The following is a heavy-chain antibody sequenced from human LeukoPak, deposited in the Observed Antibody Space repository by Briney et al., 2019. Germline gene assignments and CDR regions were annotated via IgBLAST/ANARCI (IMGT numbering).Heavy chain of an antibody. V-gene: IGHV3-21*01. CDR2: MDRHTDI. J-gene: IGHJ4*02. D-gene: IGHD2-8*01. CDR1: GFTFSSYA. CDR3: VGDPTTNRYQYFEY. Sequence: GSLRLSCAASGFTFSSYAMSWVRQAPGKGLEWVSCMDRHTDIYYANSVRGRFTISRDNAKNSVFLQMDRLTVEDTAVYYCVGDPTTNRYQYFEYWGQGALVTVSS.